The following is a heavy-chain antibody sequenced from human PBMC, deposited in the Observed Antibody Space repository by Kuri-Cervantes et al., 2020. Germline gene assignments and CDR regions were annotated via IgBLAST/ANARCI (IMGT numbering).Heavy chain of an antibody. CDR2: ISSSGSTI. J-gene: IGHJ3*02. Sequence: GESLKISCAASGFTFSSYAMHWIRQAPGRGLEWVSYISSSGSTIYYADSVKGRFTISRDNAKNSLYLQMNSLRAEDTAVYYCARDQYYAFDIWGQGTMVTVSS. V-gene: IGHV3-48*04. CDR3: ARDQYYAFDI. CDR1: GFTFSSYA.